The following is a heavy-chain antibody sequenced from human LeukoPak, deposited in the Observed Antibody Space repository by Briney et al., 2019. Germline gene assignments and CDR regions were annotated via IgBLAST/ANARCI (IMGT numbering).Heavy chain of an antibody. CDR1: GGSIRSGDYY. CDR2: IYYSGST. D-gene: IGHD4-23*01. J-gene: IGHJ3*02. V-gene: IGHV4-30-4*08. CDR3: AGEPDPRWLSAFDI. Sequence: SQTLSLTCTVSGGSIRSGDYYWSWIRQPPGKGLEWIGYIYYSGSTYYNPSLKSRVTISIDTSKNQFSLKLSSVTAADTAVYYCAGEPDPRWLSAFDIWGQGTMVTVSS.